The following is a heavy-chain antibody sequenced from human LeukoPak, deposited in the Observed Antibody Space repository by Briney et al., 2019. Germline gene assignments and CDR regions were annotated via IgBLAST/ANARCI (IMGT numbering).Heavy chain of an antibody. CDR3: AREAYSSGWYDAGFDY. V-gene: IGHV3-11*01. J-gene: IGHJ4*02. D-gene: IGHD6-19*01. Sequence: GGSLRLSCAASGFTFSDYYMSWIRQAPGKGLEWVSYISSSGSTIYYADSVKGRFTISRDNAKNSLYLQMNSLRAEDTAVYYCAREAYSSGWYDAGFDYWGQGTLVTVSS. CDR2: ISSSGSTI. CDR1: GFTFSDYY.